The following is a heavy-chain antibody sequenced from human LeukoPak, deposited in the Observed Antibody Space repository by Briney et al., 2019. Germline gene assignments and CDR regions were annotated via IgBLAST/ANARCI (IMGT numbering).Heavy chain of an antibody. CDR2: ISGSGGST. Sequence: GGSLRLSCAASGFTFSSYAMSWVRQAPGKGLEWVSAISGSGGSTYYADSMKGRFTISRDNSKSTLYLQMNSLRAEDTAVYYCAKGGNKQFYGSGSYYKGNWFDPWGQGTLVTVSS. D-gene: IGHD3-10*01. CDR1: GFTFSSYA. J-gene: IGHJ5*02. CDR3: AKGGNKQFYGSGSYYKGNWFDP. V-gene: IGHV3-23*01.